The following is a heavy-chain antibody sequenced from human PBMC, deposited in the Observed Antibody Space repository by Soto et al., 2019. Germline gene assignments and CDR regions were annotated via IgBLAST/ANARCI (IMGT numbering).Heavy chain of an antibody. D-gene: IGHD5-18*01. CDR2: ISAYNGNT. CDR1: GYTFTSYG. V-gene: IGHV1-18*01. J-gene: IGHJ3*02. Sequence: QVQLVQSGAEVKKPGASVKVSCKASGYTFTSYGISWVRQAPGQGLEWMGWISAYNGNTNYAQKRQCRVTMTTDTSTSTAYMELRSLRSDDTAVYYCARGDTAMVSLRADDAFDIWGQGTMVTVSS. CDR3: ARGDTAMVSLRADDAFDI.